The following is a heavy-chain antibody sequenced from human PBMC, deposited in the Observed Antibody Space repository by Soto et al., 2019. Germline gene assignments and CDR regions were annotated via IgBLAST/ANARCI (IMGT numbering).Heavy chain of an antibody. Sequence: GGSLRLSCAASGFTFSSHGMHWVRQAPGKGLEWVAVIWYDGSNKFYADSVNGRFTISRDNSKNTLYLQMNSLRAEDTAVYYCARENGEELRDKEIDFWGQGTLVTVSS. V-gene: IGHV3-33*01. D-gene: IGHD1-7*01. CDR3: ARENGEELRDKEIDF. J-gene: IGHJ4*02. CDR1: GFTFSSHG. CDR2: IWYDGSNK.